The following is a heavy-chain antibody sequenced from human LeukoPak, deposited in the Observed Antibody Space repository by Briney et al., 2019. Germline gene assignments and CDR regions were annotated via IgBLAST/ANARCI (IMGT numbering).Heavy chain of an antibody. CDR3: ARVEATATAYFDS. CDR1: GDSVSSGGYY. V-gene: IGHV4-61*02. J-gene: IGHJ4*02. D-gene: IGHD5-18*01. CDR2: IYPSGNT. Sequence: PSQTLSLTCTVSGDSVSSGGYYWSWLRQPAGKGLEWIGRIYPSGNTNYNPSPKSRVTISMDTSKNQFSLKLSSVTAADTAVYYCARVEATATAYFDSWGQGTLVTVSS.